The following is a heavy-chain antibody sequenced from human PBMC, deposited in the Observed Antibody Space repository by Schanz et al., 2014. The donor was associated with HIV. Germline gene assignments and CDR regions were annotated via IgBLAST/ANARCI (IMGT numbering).Heavy chain of an antibody. J-gene: IGHJ4*02. D-gene: IGHD6-19*01. Sequence: VQLVESGGGVVQPGGSLRLSCAASGFTFDDYAMYWVRQAPGKGLEWVSGISWSSGNIGYADSVKGRFTISRDNAKNSLYLQMSSLRREDTAFYYCAKGVSVAGSSYYFDYWGQGALVTVSS. CDR1: GFTFDDYA. CDR3: AKGVSVAGSSYYFDY. V-gene: IGHV3-9*01. CDR2: ISWSSGNI.